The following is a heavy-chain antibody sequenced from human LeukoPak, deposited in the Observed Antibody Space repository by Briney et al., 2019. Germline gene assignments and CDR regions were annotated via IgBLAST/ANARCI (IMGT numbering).Heavy chain of an antibody. Sequence: PSETLSLTCAVYGGSFSGYYGSWIRQPPGKGLEWIGEINHSGSTNYNPSLKSRVTISVDTSKNQFSLKLSSVTAADTAVYYCARGRSSSWSRRDAFDIWGQGTMVTVSS. D-gene: IGHD6-13*01. V-gene: IGHV4-34*01. CDR3: ARGRSSSWSRRDAFDI. CDR1: GGSFSGYY. CDR2: INHSGST. J-gene: IGHJ3*02.